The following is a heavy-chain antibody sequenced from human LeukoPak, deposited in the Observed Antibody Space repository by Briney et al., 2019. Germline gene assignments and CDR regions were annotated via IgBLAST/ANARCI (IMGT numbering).Heavy chain of an antibody. D-gene: IGHD4-11*01. CDR2: IKQDGGET. CDR3: TREDHSNYNY. J-gene: IGHJ4*02. Sequence: GRSLRLSCAASGFPISSYWMAWVRQAPGKGLEWVASIKQDGGETFYVDSVKGRFTISRDNAKNSLYLQMNSLRAEDTAVYYCTREDHSNYNYWGQGTLVTVSS. V-gene: IGHV3-7*01. CDR1: GFPISSYW.